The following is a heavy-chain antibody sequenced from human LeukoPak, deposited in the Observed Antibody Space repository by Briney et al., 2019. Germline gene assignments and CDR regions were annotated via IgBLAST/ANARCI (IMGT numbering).Heavy chain of an antibody. V-gene: IGHV4-39*07. CDR2: IYYSGST. CDR3: ARAPSVGELFFDY. D-gene: IGHD3-10*01. J-gene: IGHJ4*02. Sequence: SETLSLTCTVSGGSISSSSYYWGWIRQPPGKGLEWIGSIYYSGSTYYNPSLKSRVTISVDTSKNQFSLKLSSVTAADTAVYYCARAPSVGELFFDYWGQGTLVTVSS. CDR1: GGSISSSSYY.